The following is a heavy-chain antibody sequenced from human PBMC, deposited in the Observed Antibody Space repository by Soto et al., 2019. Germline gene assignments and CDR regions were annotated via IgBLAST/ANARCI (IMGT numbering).Heavy chain of an antibody. CDR3: ARDPIPISHFDY. D-gene: IGHD3-9*01. CDR2: IWYDGSNK. V-gene: IGHV3-33*01. CDR1: GFTFSSYG. J-gene: IGHJ4*02. Sequence: PGGSLRLSCAASGFTFSSYGMHWVRQAPGKGLEWVAVIWYDGSNKYYADSVKGRFTISRDNSKNTLYLQMNSLRAEDTAVYYCARDPIPISHFDYWGQGTLVTVSS.